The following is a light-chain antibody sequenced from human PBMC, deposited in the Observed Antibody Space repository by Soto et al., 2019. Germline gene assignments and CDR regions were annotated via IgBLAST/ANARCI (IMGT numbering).Light chain of an antibody. J-gene: IGKJ1*01. CDR2: AAS. CDR3: PQYYSAPWT. V-gene: IGKV1-27*01. Sequence: DIQMTRSPSYMSPSVGDRVTITCRASQGISNYLAWYQQKPGKAPKLLIYAASTLQSGVPSRFSASGSGKDFTLTISSLQPEDVATYYCPQYYSAPWTLGRGTKVEV. CDR1: QGISNY.